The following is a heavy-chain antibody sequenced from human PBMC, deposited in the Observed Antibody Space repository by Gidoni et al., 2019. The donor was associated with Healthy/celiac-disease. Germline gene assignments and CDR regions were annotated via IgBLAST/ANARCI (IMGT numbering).Heavy chain of an antibody. Sequence: QVQLQESGPGLVQPSQTLSLTCTVSGASISSGVYYWSWIRQHPGTGLEWIGYIYYSGSTYYNPSLKSRVTISVDTSKNQFSLKLSSVTAADTAVYYCARDRNDQGWFDPWGQGTLVTVSS. CDR2: IYYSGST. CDR1: GASISSGVYY. CDR3: ARDRNDQGWFDP. J-gene: IGHJ5*02. D-gene: IGHD1-1*01. V-gene: IGHV4-31*03.